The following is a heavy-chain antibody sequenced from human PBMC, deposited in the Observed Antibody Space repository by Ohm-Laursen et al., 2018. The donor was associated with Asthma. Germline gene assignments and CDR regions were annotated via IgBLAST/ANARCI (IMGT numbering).Heavy chain of an antibody. D-gene: IGHD4-23*01. Sequence: TLSLTCTFSGGSITSGPFYWGWIRQHPGKGLEWIGYIFQTGSSYYNPSLKSRVSISVDASKNQFSLRVSSVTAADTAVYYCAREATVITRYFDSWGQGILVTVSS. CDR3: AREATVITRYFDS. CDR1: GGSITSGPFY. CDR2: IFQTGSS. J-gene: IGHJ4*02. V-gene: IGHV4-31*03.